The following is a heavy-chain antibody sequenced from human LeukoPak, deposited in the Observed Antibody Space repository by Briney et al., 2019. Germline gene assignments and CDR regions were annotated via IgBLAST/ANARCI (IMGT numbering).Heavy chain of an antibody. Sequence: GGSLRLSCAASGFTFSSYWMHWVRQAPGKGLVWVSRINSDGSSTIYADSVKGRFTISRDNAKNTLYLQMSSLRAEDTAVYSCAKGGGFDWLNYYYMDVWGKGTTVIISS. D-gene: IGHD3-9*01. CDR1: GFTFSSYW. V-gene: IGHV3-74*01. CDR3: AKGGGFDWLNYYYMDV. CDR2: INSDGSST. J-gene: IGHJ6*03.